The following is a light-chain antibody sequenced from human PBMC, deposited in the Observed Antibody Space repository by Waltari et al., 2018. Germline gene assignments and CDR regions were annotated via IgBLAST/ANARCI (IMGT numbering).Light chain of an antibody. CDR3: QKNEALPAT. CDR1: QSIGKY. J-gene: IGKJ1*01. CDR2: ASS. Sequence: EIVLTPSPATLSLSTGERATLSGRASQSIGKYLIWYQQKPGQAPRLLIYASSIRATGIPDMFSGSGSGTDFSLTISSLEPEDFAVYYCQKNEALPATFGQGTKVEIK. V-gene: IGKV3-11*01.